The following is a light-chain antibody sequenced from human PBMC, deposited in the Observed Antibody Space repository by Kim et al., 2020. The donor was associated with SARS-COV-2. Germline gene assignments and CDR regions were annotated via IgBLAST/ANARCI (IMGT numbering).Light chain of an antibody. Sequence: GQSITISCTGTSSDLGGYNYVSWYQHHPGKAPKLMVYDVTKRPSGVSNRFSGSKSGNTASLTISGLQAEDEADYYCSSCTASSTFVFGTGTKVTVL. V-gene: IGLV2-14*03. CDR1: SSDLGGYNY. CDR2: DVT. J-gene: IGLJ1*01. CDR3: SSCTASSTFV.